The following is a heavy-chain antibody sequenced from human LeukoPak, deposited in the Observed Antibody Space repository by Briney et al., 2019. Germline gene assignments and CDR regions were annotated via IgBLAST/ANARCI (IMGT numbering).Heavy chain of an antibody. J-gene: IGHJ4*02. D-gene: IGHD6-19*01. CDR3: AKGSIKHWLVAGYDY. Sequence: GGSLRLSCAASGFTFSSYAMSWVRQAPGKGLEWVSVISGSSGRTYYADSVKGRFTISRDNSKNTLYLQMNNLRAEDTAVYDCAKGSIKHWLVAGYDYWGQGTLVTVSS. CDR1: GFTFSSYA. CDR2: ISGSSGRT. V-gene: IGHV3-23*01.